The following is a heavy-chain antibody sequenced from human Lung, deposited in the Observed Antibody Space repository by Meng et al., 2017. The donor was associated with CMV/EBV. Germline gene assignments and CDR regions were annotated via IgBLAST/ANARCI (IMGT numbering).Heavy chain of an antibody. CDR1: GCTFSSYA. CDR2: MSYYGNTE. V-gene: IGHV3-30-3*01. J-gene: IGHJ4*02. D-gene: IGHD3-3*01. CDR3: AGDGRAILGVLINRLFALDY. Sequence: GGSLRLSCTASGCTFSSYAMNWVRQGPRTGLGRVTIMSYYGNTEYYADSVKGRFIISGDNSKNNLYLQMNSLISEDTAAYYCAGDGRAILGVLINRLFALDYWGQGTMVTVSS.